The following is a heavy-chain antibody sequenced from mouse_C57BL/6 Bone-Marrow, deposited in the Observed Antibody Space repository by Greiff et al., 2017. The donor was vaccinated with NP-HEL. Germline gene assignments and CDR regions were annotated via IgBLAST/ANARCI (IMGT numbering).Heavy chain of an antibody. Sequence: DVMLVESGGDLVKPGGSLKLSCAASGFTFSSYGMSWVRQTPDKRLEWVATISSGGSYTYYPDSVKGRFTISRDYAKNTLYLQMSSLRSEDAAMYYCARTREVRAAQATFDYWGQGTTLTVSS. CDR1: GFTFSSYG. CDR2: ISSGGSYT. CDR3: ARTREVRAAQATFDY. J-gene: IGHJ2*01. V-gene: IGHV5-6*02. D-gene: IGHD3-2*02.